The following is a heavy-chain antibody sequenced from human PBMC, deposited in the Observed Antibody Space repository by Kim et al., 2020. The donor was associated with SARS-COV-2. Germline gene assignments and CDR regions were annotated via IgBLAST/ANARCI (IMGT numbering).Heavy chain of an antibody. J-gene: IGHJ6*03. CDR2: MNPSSGNT. CDR1: GYTLASYD. D-gene: IGHD2-21*02. CDR3: ARGRCGGACYSEGFYHYYMDV. Sequence: ASVKVSCKASGYTLASYDITWVRQATGQGLEWMGWMNPSSGNTGYAQKFQGRVTMTRDTSIGTAYMELSSLTSEVTAVYYCARGRCGGACYSEGFYHYYMDVWGKGTTVTVSS. V-gene: IGHV1-8*01.